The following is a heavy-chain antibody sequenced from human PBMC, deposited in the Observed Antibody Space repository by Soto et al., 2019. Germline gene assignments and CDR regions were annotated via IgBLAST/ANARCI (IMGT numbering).Heavy chain of an antibody. CDR2: IYSGGST. J-gene: IGHJ2*01. V-gene: IGHV3-66*01. D-gene: IGHD3-3*01. CDR3: ARGGGGLRFLEWPGYFDL. Sequence: EVQLVESGGGLVQPGGSLRLSCAASGFTVSSNYMSWVRQAPGKGLEWVSVIYSGGSTYYAGSVKGRFTISRDNSKNTLYLQMNSLRAEDTAVYYCARGGGGLRFLEWPGYFDLWGRGTLVTVSS. CDR1: GFTVSSNY.